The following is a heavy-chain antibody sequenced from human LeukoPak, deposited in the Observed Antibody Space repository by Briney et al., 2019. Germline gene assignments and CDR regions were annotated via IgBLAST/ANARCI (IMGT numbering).Heavy chain of an antibody. Sequence: SETLSLTCAVYGGSFSDHYWNWIRQPPGKGLEWIGEINHSGTTNYNASLKSRVTISVDTSKNHFSLELNSMTAADTAVYYCARKASHFSYGLRAIDYWGQGNLVTVSS. D-gene: IGHD5-18*01. J-gene: IGHJ4*02. V-gene: IGHV4-34*01. CDR1: GGSFSDHY. CDR3: ARKASHFSYGLRAIDY. CDR2: INHSGTT.